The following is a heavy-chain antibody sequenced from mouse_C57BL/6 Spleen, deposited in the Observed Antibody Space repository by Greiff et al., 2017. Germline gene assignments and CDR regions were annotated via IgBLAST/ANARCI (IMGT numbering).Heavy chain of an antibody. J-gene: IGHJ3*01. CDR2: IWSGGST. CDR1: GFSLTSYG. V-gene: IGHV2-4*01. CDR3: AKNRIDDGSSSAWGAY. Sequence: QVHLVESGPGLVQPSQSLSITCTVSGFSLTSYGVHWVRQPPGKGLEWLGVIWSGGSTDYNAAFISRLSISKDNSKSQVFFKMHSLQADDTAIYYCAKNRIDDGSSSAWGAYWGQGTLVTVSA. D-gene: IGHD1-1*01.